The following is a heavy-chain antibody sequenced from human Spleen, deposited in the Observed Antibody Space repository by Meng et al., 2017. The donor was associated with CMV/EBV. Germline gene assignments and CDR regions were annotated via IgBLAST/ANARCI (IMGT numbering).Heavy chain of an antibody. CDR1: GFTFSSYW. V-gene: IGHV3-74*01. CDR2: INSDGSST. J-gene: IGHJ4*02. D-gene: IGHD6-13*01. CDR3: ATLGGYSSS. Sequence: ETLSLTCAASGFTFSSYWMHWVRQAPGKGLVWVSRINSDGSSTSYADSVKGRFTIPRDNAKNTLYLQMNSLRAEDTAVYYCATLGGYSSSWGQGTLVTVSS.